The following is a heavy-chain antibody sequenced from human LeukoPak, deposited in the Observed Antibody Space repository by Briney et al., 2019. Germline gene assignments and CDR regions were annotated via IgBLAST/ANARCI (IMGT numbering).Heavy chain of an antibody. D-gene: IGHD3-22*01. Sequence: SVKVSCKASGGTFSNYAISWVRQAPGQGLEWMGAIIPIFGTANYAQKFQGRVTITADESTSTAYMELSSLRSEDTAVYYCATHYYDSSGYYHYFDYWGQGTLVTVSS. CDR3: ATHYYDSSGYYHYFDY. J-gene: IGHJ4*02. V-gene: IGHV1-69*13. CDR1: GGTFSNYA. CDR2: IIPIFGTA.